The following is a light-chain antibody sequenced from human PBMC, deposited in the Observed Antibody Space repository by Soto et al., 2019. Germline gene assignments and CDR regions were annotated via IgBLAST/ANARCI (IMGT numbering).Light chain of an antibody. Sequence: QSVLTQPASVSGSPGQSITISCTGTSSDVGGYNYGSWYQQHPGKAPQLLIYEVTDRPSGVSNRFSGSKSGNTASLTISGLQAQDEADYYCSSYTSTSTLGVFGTGTKVTVL. CDR3: SSYTSTSTLGV. CDR1: SSDVGGYNY. CDR2: EVT. J-gene: IGLJ1*01. V-gene: IGLV2-14*01.